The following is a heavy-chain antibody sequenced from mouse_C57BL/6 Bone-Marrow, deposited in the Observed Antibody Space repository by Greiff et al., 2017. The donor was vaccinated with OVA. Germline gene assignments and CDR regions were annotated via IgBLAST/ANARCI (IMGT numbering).Heavy chain of an antibody. CDR1: GYTFTDYE. J-gene: IGHJ4*01. Sequence: VQLQQSGAELVRPGASVTLSCKASGYTFTDYEMHWVKQTPVHGLEWIGAIDPETGGTAYNQKFKGKATLTVDKSSSTAYMQLSSLTSEDSAVYYCAREDDWAYYAMDYWGQGTSVTVSS. V-gene: IGHV1-15*01. CDR3: AREDDWAYYAMDY. D-gene: IGHD2-4*01. CDR2: IDPETGGT.